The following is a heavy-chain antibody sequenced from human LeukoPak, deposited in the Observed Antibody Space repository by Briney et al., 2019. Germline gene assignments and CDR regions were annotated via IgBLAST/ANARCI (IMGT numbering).Heavy chain of an antibody. J-gene: IGHJ3*02. D-gene: IGHD2-15*01. V-gene: IGHV4-59*01. Sequence: SSETLSLTCTVSGGSISSYYWSWIRQPPGKGLEWIGYIYYSGSTNYNPSLKSRVTISVDTSKNQFSLKLSSVTAADTAVYYCARRTVVVVAARGRAFDIWGQGTMVTVSS. CDR1: GGSISSYY. CDR2: IYYSGST. CDR3: ARRTVVVVAARGRAFDI.